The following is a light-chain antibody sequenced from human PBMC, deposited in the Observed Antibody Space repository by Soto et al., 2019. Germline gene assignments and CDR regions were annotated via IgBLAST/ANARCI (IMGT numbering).Light chain of an antibody. CDR3: SSYTSSSTLV. CDR2: DGS. V-gene: IGLV2-14*03. CDR1: SSDIGDYNY. Sequence: QSALTQPASVSGSPGQSITISCTGTSSDIGDYNYVSWYQQHPGKAPKLMIYDGSNRPSGVSDRFSGSKSGNTASLTISGLQSEDEADYYGSSYTSSSTLVFGGGTKLTVL. J-gene: IGLJ2*01.